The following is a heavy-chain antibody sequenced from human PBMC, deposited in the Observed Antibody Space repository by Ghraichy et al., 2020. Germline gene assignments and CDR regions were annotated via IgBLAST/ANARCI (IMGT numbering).Heavy chain of an antibody. J-gene: IGHJ4*02. D-gene: IGHD4-17*01. Sequence: GGSLRLSCAASGFSVSGSYMIWVRRAPGKGLEWVSIIYSDGRTYYADSVKGRFTISRDNSRNTLYLQMNSLTGEDTAVYCCARDVTTVTKFAYWGQGTLVTVSS. V-gene: IGHV3-66*01. CDR3: ARDVTTVTKFAY. CDR2: IYSDGRT. CDR1: GFSVSGSY.